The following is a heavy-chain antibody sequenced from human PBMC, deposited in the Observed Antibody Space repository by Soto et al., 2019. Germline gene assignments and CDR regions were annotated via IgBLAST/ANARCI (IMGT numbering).Heavy chain of an antibody. J-gene: IGHJ5*02. CDR2: INHSGST. Sequence: QVQLQQWGAGLLKPSETLSLTCAVYGGSFSGYYWSWIRQPPGKGLEWIGEINHSGSTNYNPSLKSRVPISVDTSKNQFSLKLSSVTAAATAVYYCARGRRGDCSGGSCYSGWFDPWGQGTLVTVSS. CDR3: ARGRRGDCSGGSCYSGWFDP. CDR1: GGSFSGYY. V-gene: IGHV4-34*01. D-gene: IGHD2-15*01.